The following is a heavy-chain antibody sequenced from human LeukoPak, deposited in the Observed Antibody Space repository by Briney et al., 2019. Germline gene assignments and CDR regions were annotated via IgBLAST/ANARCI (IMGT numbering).Heavy chain of an antibody. Sequence: GGSLRLPCAASGFTFSSYAMSWVRQAPGKGLEWVSAISGSGGSTYYADSVKGRFTISRDNSKNTLYLQMDSLRAEDTAVYYCAKDFMVRGVIRYFDYWGQGTLVTVSS. CDR2: ISGSGGST. V-gene: IGHV3-23*01. CDR1: GFTFSSYA. J-gene: IGHJ4*02. CDR3: AKDFMVRGVIRYFDY. D-gene: IGHD3-10*01.